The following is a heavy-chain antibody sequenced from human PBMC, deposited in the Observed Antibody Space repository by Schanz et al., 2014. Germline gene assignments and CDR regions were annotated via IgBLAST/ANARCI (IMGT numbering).Heavy chain of an antibody. D-gene: IGHD5-12*01. CDR1: GFIFSNYG. CDR3: ASPSGYSDYGTYFDF. Sequence: QVQLVESGGGVVQPGGSLRLSCAASGFIFSNYGMHWVRQAPGKGLEWVAFIWYDGSNKYYADSVKGRFTISRDNSRNTLYLQMNSLRTEDTAVYYCASPSGYSDYGTYFDFWGQGTLVTVSS. CDR2: IWYDGSNK. J-gene: IGHJ4*02. V-gene: IGHV3-30*02.